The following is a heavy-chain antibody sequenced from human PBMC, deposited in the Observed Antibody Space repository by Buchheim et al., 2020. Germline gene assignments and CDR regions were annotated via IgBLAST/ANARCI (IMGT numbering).Heavy chain of an antibody. CDR2: IYWGDDN. V-gene: IGHV2-5*02. J-gene: IGHJ5*02. D-gene: IGHD1-14*01. Sequence: QITLKESGPTLVKPTQTLTLTCTFSGFSLSTSGGGVGWIRQPPGKALEWLALIYWGDDNRYSPSLKSRLTITRGTSKNQVVLTMTNVDPVDTATYYCALRTDWFDPWGQGTL. CDR3: ALRTDWFDP. CDR1: GFSLSTSGGG.